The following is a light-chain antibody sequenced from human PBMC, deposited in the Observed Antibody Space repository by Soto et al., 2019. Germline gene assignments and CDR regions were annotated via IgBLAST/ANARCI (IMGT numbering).Light chain of an antibody. V-gene: IGKV3-15*01. CDR3: QQYGDWPPET. CDR2: GAS. CDR1: QSVSSN. Sequence: EIVMTQSPATLSVSPGERATLSCRASQSVSSNLAWYQQKPGQAPRLLIYGASSRATGIPARFSGSGSGTDFTLTISSLQSEDVAVYYCQQYGDWPPETFGQGTKLEI. J-gene: IGKJ2*01.